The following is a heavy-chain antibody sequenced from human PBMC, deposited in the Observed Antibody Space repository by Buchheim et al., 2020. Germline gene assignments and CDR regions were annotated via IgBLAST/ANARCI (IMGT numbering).Heavy chain of an antibody. Sequence: QVQLQQWGAGLLKPSETLSLTCAVYGGSFSGYYWSWIRQPPGKGREGIGEINHRGSTNYNPSLKSRVTISVDTSKNQFSLKLSSVTAADTAVYYCARGMPAAVNYWGQGTL. J-gene: IGHJ4*02. CDR1: GGSFSGYY. CDR3: ARGMPAAVNY. V-gene: IGHV4-34*01. D-gene: IGHD2-2*01. CDR2: INHRGST.